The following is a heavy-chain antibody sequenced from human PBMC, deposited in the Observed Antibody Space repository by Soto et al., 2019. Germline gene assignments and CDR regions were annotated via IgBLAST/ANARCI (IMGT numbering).Heavy chain of an antibody. CDR3: AKDCRGDIPPSCYFHHDLMTF. D-gene: IGHD2-15*01. V-gene: IGHV3-30*18. J-gene: IGHJ6*02. CDR2: ISYDGSNK. CDR1: GFTFSSYG. Sequence: GGYPRLSSAASGFTFSSYGMHWVRQAPGKGLEWVAVISYDGSNKYYADSVKGRFTISRDNSKNTLYLQMNSLRAEDTAVYYCAKDCRGDIPPSCYFHHDLMTFCGQGST.